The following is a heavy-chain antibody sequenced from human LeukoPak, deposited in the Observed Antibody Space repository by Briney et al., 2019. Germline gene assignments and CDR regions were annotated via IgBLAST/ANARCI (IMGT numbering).Heavy chain of an antibody. CDR1: GFTFSNAW. Sequence: GGSLRLSCAASGFTFSNAWMSWVRQAPGKGLEWVGRIKSKTDGGTTDYAAPVKGRFTISRDDSKNTLYLQMNSLKTEDTAVYYCTTDIVASYGMDVWGQGTTVTVSS. J-gene: IGHJ6*02. CDR3: TTDIVASYGMDV. CDR2: IKSKTDGGTT. V-gene: IGHV3-15*01. D-gene: IGHD5-12*01.